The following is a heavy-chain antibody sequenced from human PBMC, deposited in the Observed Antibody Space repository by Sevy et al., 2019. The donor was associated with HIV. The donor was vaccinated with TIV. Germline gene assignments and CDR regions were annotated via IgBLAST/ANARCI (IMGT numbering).Heavy chain of an antibody. CDR3: ARIKGASSSYAMDV. CDR1: GFTFNRYS. V-gene: IGHV3-53*01. Sequence: GGSLRLSCAASGFTFNRYSMHWVRQAPGRGLEWVSLIYSAGTTFYSDSVKGRFTISRDNSNNTLDLQMNSLRAEDTAIYYCARIKGASSSYAMDVWGQGTTVTVSS. CDR2: IYSAGTT. J-gene: IGHJ6*02. D-gene: IGHD2-2*01.